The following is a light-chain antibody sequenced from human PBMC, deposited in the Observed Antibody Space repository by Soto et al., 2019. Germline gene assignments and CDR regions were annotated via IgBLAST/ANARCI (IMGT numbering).Light chain of an antibody. CDR2: KVS. CDR1: QSLVSSNGNTY. Sequence: DVVMTQSPLSLPVTLGQPASISCRSSQSLVSSNGNTYLNWFQQRPGQSPRRLISKVSNRDSGVPDRFSGSGSGTDFTLKISRVEAEDVGVYYCMQGTHWPPITFGQGTRLEIK. CDR3: MQGTHWPPIT. J-gene: IGKJ5*01. V-gene: IGKV2-30*01.